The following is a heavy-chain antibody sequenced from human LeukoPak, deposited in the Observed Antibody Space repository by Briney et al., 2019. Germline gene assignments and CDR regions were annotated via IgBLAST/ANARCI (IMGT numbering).Heavy chain of an antibody. D-gene: IGHD1-26*01. V-gene: IGHV1-46*01. CDR2: INPTGGST. Sequence: GASVKVSCKASGYTFTTYYMHWVRQAPGKGLEWMGKINPTGGSTSYAHKFQGRVTMTRDTSISTAYMELSRLRSDDTAVYYCASGSGSYRLFDYWGQGTLVTVSS. CDR1: GYTFTTYY. CDR3: ASGSGSYRLFDY. J-gene: IGHJ4*02.